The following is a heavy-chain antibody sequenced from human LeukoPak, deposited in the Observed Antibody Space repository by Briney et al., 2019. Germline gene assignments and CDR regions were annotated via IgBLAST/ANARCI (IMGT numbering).Heavy chain of an antibody. J-gene: IGHJ4*02. CDR1: GFTFSSNA. CDR2: ISGSGGST. D-gene: IGHD3-10*01. V-gene: IGHV3-23*01. CDR3: AKAYYGSGSRLPFDY. Sequence: PGGSLRLSCAASGFTFSSNAMSWVRQAPGKGLEWVSAISGSGGSTYYADSVKGRFTISRDNSKNTLYLQMNSLRAEDTAVYYCAKAYYGSGSRLPFDYWGQGTLVTVSS.